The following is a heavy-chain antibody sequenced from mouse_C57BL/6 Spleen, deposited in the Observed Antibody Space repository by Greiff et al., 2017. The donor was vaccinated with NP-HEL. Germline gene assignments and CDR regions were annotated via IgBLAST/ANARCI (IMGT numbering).Heavy chain of an antibody. J-gene: IGHJ1*03. D-gene: IGHD2-3*01. CDR2: ISYDGSN. CDR1: GYSITSGYY. V-gene: IGHV3-6*01. Sequence: EVKLEESGPGLVKPSQSLSLTCSVTGYSITSGYYWNWIRQFPGNKLEWMGYISYDGSNNYNPSLKNRISITRDTSTNQFFLKLNSVTTEDTATYYCARGDGYYGKGYFDVWGTGTTVTVSS. CDR3: ARGDGYYGKGYFDV.